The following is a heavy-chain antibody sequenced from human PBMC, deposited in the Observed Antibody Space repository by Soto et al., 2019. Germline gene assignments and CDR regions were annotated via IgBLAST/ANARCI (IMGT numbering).Heavy chain of an antibody. CDR1: GFTFSSYA. V-gene: IGHV3-23*01. D-gene: IGHD2-2*01. CDR3: AKDLTSMRDIVVVPAANNWFDP. J-gene: IGHJ5*02. Sequence: PGGSLRLSCAASGFTFSSYAMSWVRQAPGKGLEWVSAISGSGGSTYYADSVKGRFTISRDNSKNTLYLQMNSLRAEDTAVYYCAKDLTSMRDIVVVPAANNWFDPWGQGTLVTVSS. CDR2: ISGSGGST.